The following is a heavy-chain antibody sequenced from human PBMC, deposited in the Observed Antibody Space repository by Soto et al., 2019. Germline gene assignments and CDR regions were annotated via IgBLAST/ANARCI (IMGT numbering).Heavy chain of an antibody. V-gene: IGHV5-51*01. CDR3: ARRDSYYDFWSGYYAFDI. CDR1: GYSFTSYW. D-gene: IGHD3-3*01. CDR2: IYPGDSDT. Sequence: ASVKVSCKGSGYSFTSYWIGWVRQMPGKGLEWMGIIYPGDSDTRYSPSFQGQVTISADKSISTAYLQWSSLKASDTAMYYCARRDSYYDFWSGYYAFDIWGQGTMVTVSS. J-gene: IGHJ3*02.